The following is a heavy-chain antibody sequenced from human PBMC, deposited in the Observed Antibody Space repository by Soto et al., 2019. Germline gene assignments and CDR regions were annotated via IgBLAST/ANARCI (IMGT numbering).Heavy chain of an antibody. J-gene: IGHJ5*01. CDR3: ARYSSGWFDY. CDR2: IYHSGST. CDR1: GGSISSGGYS. V-gene: IGHV4-30-2*01. Sequence: SETLSLTCAVSGGSISSGGYSWSWIRQPPGKGLEWIGYIYHSGSTYYNPSPKSRVTISVDRSKNQFSLKLSSVTAADTAVYYCARYSSGWFDYWGQGTLVTVSS. D-gene: IGHD6-19*01.